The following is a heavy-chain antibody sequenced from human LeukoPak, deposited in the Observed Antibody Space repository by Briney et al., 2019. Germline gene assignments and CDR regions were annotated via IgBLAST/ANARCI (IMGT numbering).Heavy chain of an antibody. Sequence: GGSLRLSCEASGFPFSGYWMHWVRQAPGKGLVWVSRIDDDGAGTTYADSVKGRFTISRDNAKSTLYLQMNSLRVEDTAVYYCARSASGYDAWGQGTLVTVSS. CDR1: GFPFSGYW. J-gene: IGHJ5*02. CDR2: IDDDGAGT. CDR3: ARSASGYDA. V-gene: IGHV3-74*01. D-gene: IGHD5-12*01.